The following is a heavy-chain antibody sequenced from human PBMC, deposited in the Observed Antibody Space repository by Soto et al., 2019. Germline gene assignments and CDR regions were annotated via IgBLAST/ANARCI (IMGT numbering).Heavy chain of an antibody. D-gene: IGHD4-4*01. CDR1: GGSISSRTFW. V-gene: IGHV4-39*01. CDR3: ARHPRDDYNYGGSGIFDY. J-gene: IGHJ4*02. CDR2: MYYSGSS. Sequence: QLQLQESGPGLVKPSETLSLTCSVSGGSISSRTFWWAWIRQPPGKGLEWNGDMYYSGSSYSSPSLKSRVTLSVDTSKTQLSLKLNPVTAAATAVYYCARHPRDDYNYGGSGIFDYWGQGTLVTVSS.